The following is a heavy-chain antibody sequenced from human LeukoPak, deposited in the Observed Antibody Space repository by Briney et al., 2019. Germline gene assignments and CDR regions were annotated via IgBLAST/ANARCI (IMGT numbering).Heavy chain of an antibody. V-gene: IGHV4-59*01. D-gene: IGHD5-24*01. CDR1: GGSISSYY. CDR2: IYYSGST. Sequence: SETLSLTCTVSGGSISSYYWSWIRQPPGKGLEWIGYIYYSGSTNYNPSLKSRVTISVDTSKNQISLKLSSVTAADTAVYYCARVSLQAFDYWGQGTLVTVSS. CDR3: ARVSLQAFDY. J-gene: IGHJ4*02.